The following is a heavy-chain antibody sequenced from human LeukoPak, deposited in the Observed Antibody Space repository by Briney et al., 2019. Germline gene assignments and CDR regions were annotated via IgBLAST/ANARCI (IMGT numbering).Heavy chain of an antibody. CDR2: IKSKVDGETA. V-gene: IGHV3-15*01. Sequence: GGSLRLSCAGSGFTFRDPWMSWVRQAPGKGLEWVGRIKSKVDGETADYAAPVKGRFTIERYDSKNMLYLQMDSLKTEETDGYYCATDRNYYFNNWGQGTLVTVSS. J-gene: IGHJ4*02. CDR1: GFTFRDPW. CDR3: ATDRNYYFNN. D-gene: IGHD5-24*01.